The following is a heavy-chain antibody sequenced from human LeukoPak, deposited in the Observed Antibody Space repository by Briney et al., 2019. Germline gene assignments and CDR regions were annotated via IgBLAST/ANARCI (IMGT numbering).Heavy chain of an antibody. CDR3: AREEIAVAGLGIDY. J-gene: IGHJ4*02. V-gene: IGHV1-2*04. D-gene: IGHD6-19*01. CDR2: INPNSGGT. CDR1: GYTFTGYY. Sequence: ASVKASCKASGYTFTGYYMHWVRQAPGQGLEWMGWINPNSGGTNYAQKFQGWVTMTRDTSISTAYMELSRLRSDDTAVYYCAREEIAVAGLGIDYWGQGTLVTVSS.